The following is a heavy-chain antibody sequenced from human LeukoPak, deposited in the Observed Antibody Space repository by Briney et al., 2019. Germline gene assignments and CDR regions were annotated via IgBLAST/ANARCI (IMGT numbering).Heavy chain of an antibody. V-gene: IGHV3-21*04. D-gene: IGHD2-2*01. Sequence: GGSLRLSCAASGFTFSNYNINWVRQAPGKGLEWVSSISSSSSYIYYADSVKGRFIISRDNAKNSLYLQMNSLRAEDTAVYYCANQDPGGPFDYWGQGTLVTVSS. CDR1: GFTFSNYN. CDR3: ANQDPGGPFDY. CDR2: ISSSSSYI. J-gene: IGHJ4*02.